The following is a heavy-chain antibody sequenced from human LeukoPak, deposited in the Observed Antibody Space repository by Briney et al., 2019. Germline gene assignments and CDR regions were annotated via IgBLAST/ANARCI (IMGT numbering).Heavy chain of an antibody. D-gene: IGHD3-22*01. Sequence: SVKVSCKASGGTFSSYAISWVRQAPGQGLEWMGGIIPIFGTANYAQKSQGRVTITTDESTSTAYMELSSLRSEDTAMYYCARDAYYYDSSGYYTGLPSDYWGQGTLVTVSS. CDR2: IIPIFGTA. CDR3: ARDAYYYDSSGYYTGLPSDY. J-gene: IGHJ4*02. V-gene: IGHV1-69*05. CDR1: GGTFSSYA.